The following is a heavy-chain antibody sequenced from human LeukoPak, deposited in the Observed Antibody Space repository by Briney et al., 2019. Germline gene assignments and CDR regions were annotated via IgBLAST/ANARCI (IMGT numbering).Heavy chain of an antibody. V-gene: IGHV3-23*01. CDR1: GFTFSSYA. J-gene: IGHJ3*02. D-gene: IGHD3-22*01. CDR3: AREAYYYDSSGYYGDAFDI. Sequence: GGSLRLSCAASGFTFSSYAMSWVRQAPGKGLEWVSVLSGSGGSTYYADSGKGRFTISRDNSKNTLYLQMNSLRAEDTAVYYCAREAYYYDSSGYYGDAFDIWGQGTMVTVSS. CDR2: LSGSGGST.